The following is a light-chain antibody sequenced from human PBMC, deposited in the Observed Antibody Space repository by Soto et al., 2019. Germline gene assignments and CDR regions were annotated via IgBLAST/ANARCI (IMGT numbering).Light chain of an antibody. J-gene: IGKJ4*01. CDR2: DAS. CDR3: HQRADCPLT. V-gene: IGKV3-11*01. CDR1: QSLAFQ. Sequence: EIVLTQSPVTLSLSPGERATLSCRASQSLAFQLAWYQQKPGQAPSLLIYDASNRATGIPARFSGSGFGTDFTLTISNREPEDFAVYFCHQRADCPLTFGGGTKVEIK.